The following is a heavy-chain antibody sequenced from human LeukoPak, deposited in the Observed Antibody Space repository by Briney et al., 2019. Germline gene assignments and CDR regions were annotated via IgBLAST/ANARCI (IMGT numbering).Heavy chain of an antibody. CDR3: ARDDYVWGSYYGMDV. CDR1: GFTFSSYE. D-gene: IGHD3-16*01. CDR2: ISSSGSTI. J-gene: IGHJ6*04. Sequence: GGSLTLYCAASGFTFSSYEMNWVRQAPGKGLEWVSYISSSGSTIYYADSVKGRFTIYRDNAKNSLYLQMNSLRAEDTAVYYCARDDYVWGSYYGMDVWGKGTTVTVSS. V-gene: IGHV3-48*03.